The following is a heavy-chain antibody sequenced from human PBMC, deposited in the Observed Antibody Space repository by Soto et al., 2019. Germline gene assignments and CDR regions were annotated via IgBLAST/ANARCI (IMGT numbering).Heavy chain of an antibody. D-gene: IGHD6-6*01. Sequence: QVQLVESGGGVVQPGRSLRLSCAASGFTFSSYGMHWVRQAPGKGLEWVAVISYDGSNKYYADSVKGRFTISRDNSKNTLYLQMNSLRAEDTAVYYCAKDEDPYSGGAARRFRENWFDPWGQGTLVTVSS. CDR3: AKDEDPYSGGAARRFRENWFDP. CDR2: ISYDGSNK. V-gene: IGHV3-30*18. J-gene: IGHJ5*02. CDR1: GFTFSSYG.